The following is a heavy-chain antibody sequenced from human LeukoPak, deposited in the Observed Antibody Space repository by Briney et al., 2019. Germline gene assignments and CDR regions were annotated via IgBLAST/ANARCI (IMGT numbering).Heavy chain of an antibody. CDR1: GGSISGYY. Sequence: SETLSLTCTVSGGSISGYYWSWIRQPPGKGLEWIGYIFYSGSTNYNPSLKSRATISVDTSKNQFSLNLSSVTAADTAVYYCARSERYSSGWYFYFDYWGQGTLVTVSS. D-gene: IGHD6-19*01. V-gene: IGHV4-59*01. CDR2: IFYSGST. CDR3: ARSERYSSGWYFYFDY. J-gene: IGHJ4*02.